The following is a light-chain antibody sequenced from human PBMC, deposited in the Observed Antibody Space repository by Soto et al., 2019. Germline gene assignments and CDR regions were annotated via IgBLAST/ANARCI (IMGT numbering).Light chain of an antibody. CDR3: QQYNNWPWT. V-gene: IGKV3-15*01. Sequence: EIVMTQSPATLSESPGERATLSCKASQSISSNLAWYQQKPGQAPRLLIYGASTRATGIPARFSGSGSGTEFTLTVSSLQSEDFAVYSCQQYNNWPWTFGQGTKVEIK. CDR2: GAS. J-gene: IGKJ1*01. CDR1: QSISSN.